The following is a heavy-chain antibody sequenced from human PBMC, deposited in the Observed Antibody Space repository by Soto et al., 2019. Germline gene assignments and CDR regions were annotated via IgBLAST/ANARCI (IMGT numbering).Heavy chain of an antibody. Sequence: PGGSLRLSCAASGFTFDDYAMHWVRQAPGKGLEWVSGISWNSGSIGYADSVKGRFTISRDNAKNSLYLQMNSLRAEDTALYYCASGKYYDYIWGSYPYFDYWGQGTLVTVSS. CDR3: ASGKYYDYIWGSYPYFDY. D-gene: IGHD3-16*02. CDR2: ISWNSGSI. J-gene: IGHJ4*02. CDR1: GFTFDDYA. V-gene: IGHV3-9*01.